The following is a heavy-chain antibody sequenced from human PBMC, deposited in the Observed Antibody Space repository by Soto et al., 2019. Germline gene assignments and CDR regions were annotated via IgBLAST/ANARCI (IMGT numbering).Heavy chain of an antibody. D-gene: IGHD2-8*02. CDR2: INHSGST. V-gene: IGHV4-34*01. CDR1: GGSFSGYY. J-gene: IGHJ4*02. CDR3: ARDKITGLYDY. Sequence: SETLSLTCAVYGGSFSGYYWSWIRQPPGKGLEWIGEINHSGSTNYNPSLKSRVTISVDTSKNQFSLKLTSVTAADTAVYYCARDKITGLYDYWGQGTLVTVSS.